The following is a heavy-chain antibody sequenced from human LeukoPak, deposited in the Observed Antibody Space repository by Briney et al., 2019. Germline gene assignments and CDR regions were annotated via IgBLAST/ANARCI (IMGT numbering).Heavy chain of an antibody. CDR1: GGSISSNSYH. J-gene: IGHJ4*02. Sequence: PSETLSLTCTVSGGSISSNSYHWGWIRQPPGKGLEWIGSIYDSGSTYYNPSLKSRVTISVDTSKNQFSLKLRSVTAADTAVYYCARIAVAEDYYFDYWGQGTLVTVSS. CDR3: ARIAVAEDYYFDY. CDR2: IYDSGST. D-gene: IGHD6-19*01. V-gene: IGHV4-39*01.